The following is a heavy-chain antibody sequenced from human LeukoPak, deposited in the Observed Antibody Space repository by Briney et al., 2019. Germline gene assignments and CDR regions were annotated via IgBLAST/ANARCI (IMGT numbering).Heavy chain of an antibody. V-gene: IGHV4-34*01. CDR3: ARSGSSGPPPL. D-gene: IGHD6-19*01. CDR1: GGSFSGYY. Sequence: SETLSLTCAVYGGSFSGYYWSWIRQPPGKGLEWIGEINHSGSTYYNPSLKSQVIISVDTSKNQFSLRLTSVTAADTAVYYCARSGSSGPPPLWGQGTMVTVSS. J-gene: IGHJ3*01. CDR2: INHSGST.